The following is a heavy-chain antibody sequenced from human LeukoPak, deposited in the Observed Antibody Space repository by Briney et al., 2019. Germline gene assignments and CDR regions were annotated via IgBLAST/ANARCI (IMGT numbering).Heavy chain of an antibody. CDR1: GYIFTSYG. D-gene: IGHD4-11*01. J-gene: IGHJ4*02. CDR3: ARDEGYSNYVAD. V-gene: IGHV1-69*04. Sequence: SVKVSCKASGYIFTSYGISWVRQAPGQGLEWMGRIIPILGIANYAQKFQGRVTITADKSTSTAYMELSSLRSEDTAVYYCARDEGYSNYVADWGQGTLVTVSS. CDR2: IIPILGIA.